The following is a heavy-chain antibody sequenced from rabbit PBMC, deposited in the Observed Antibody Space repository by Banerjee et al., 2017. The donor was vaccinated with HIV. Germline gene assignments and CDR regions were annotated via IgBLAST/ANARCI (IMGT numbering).Heavy chain of an antibody. CDR1: GFSFSVGYG. CDR2: INDWT. J-gene: IGHJ4*01. D-gene: IGHD1-1*01. Sequence: QEQLVESGGDLVKPEGSLTLTCTASGFSFSVGYGMCWVRQAPGKGLEWIGCINDWTWYASWAKGRFTISKTSSTTVTLQMPSLTDADTATYFCARGNPIGGGYPFTLWGQGTLVTVS. V-gene: IGHV1S45*01. CDR3: ARGNPIGGGYPFTL.